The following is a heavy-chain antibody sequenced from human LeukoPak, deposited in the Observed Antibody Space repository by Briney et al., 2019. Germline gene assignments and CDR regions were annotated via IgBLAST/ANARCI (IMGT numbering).Heavy chain of an antibody. CDR2: INSDGSSI. CDR3: AREGRVSGYDFDC. V-gene: IGHV3-74*03. CDR1: GFTFSSYR. Sequence: GGSLRLACAASGFTFSSYRMHWVRHAPGKGLVWVSRINSDGSSITYADSVKGRFTISRDNAKNTLYLQMNSLRVEDTAVYYCAREGRVSGYDFDCWGQGTLVTVSS. D-gene: IGHD5-12*01. J-gene: IGHJ4*02.